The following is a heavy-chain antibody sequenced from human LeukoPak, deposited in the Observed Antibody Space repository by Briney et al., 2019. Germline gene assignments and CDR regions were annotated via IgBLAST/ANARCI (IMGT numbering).Heavy chain of an antibody. J-gene: IGHJ4*02. D-gene: IGHD3-10*01. CDR2: IYHSGST. V-gene: IGHV4-38-2*02. Sequence: SETLSLTCTVSGYSISSGYYWGWIRQPPGKGLEWIGTIYHSGSTYYNPSLKSRVTISVDTSKNQFSLKLSSVTAADTAVYYCASLDYYYGSGSYYRGDFDYWGQGTLVTVSS. CDR3: ASLDYYYGSGSYYRGDFDY. CDR1: GYSISSGYY.